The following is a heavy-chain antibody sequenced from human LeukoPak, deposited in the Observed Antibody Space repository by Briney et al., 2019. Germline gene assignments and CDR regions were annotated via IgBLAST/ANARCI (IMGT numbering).Heavy chain of an antibody. J-gene: IGHJ3*02. V-gene: IGHV5-51*01. CDR2: IYPGDSDT. CDR3: ARVGGYCSSTSCYKYAFDI. CDR1: GYSFTSYW. Sequence: GESLKISCKGSGYSFTSYWIGWVRQMPGKGLEWMGIIYPGDSDTRYSPSFQGQVTISADKSISTAYLQWSSLKASDTAMYYCARVGGYCSSTSCYKYAFDIWGQRTMVTVSS. D-gene: IGHD2-2*02.